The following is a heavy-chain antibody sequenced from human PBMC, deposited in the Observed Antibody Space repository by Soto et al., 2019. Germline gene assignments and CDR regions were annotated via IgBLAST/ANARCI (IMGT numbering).Heavy chain of an antibody. V-gene: IGHV3-48*01. D-gene: IGHD2-15*01. CDR1: GFTFSSYS. J-gene: IGHJ6*03. Sequence: PGGSLRLSCAASGFTFSSYSMNWVRQAPGKGLEWVSYISSSSSTIYYAESVKGRFTISRDNAKNSLYLQMNSLRAEDMAVYFCAIYCSGAGCYPYHYYYYTDVWGKGTTVTVSS. CDR2: ISSSSSTI. CDR3: AIYCSGAGCYPYHYYYYTDV.